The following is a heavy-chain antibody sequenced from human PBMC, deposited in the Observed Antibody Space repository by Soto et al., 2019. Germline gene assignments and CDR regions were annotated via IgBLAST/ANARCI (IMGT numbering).Heavy chain of an antibody. V-gene: IGHV5-51*01. CDR3: ARGYCTTTICDPWFDP. CDR1: GYSFTSYW. D-gene: IGHD2-2*01. CDR2: IYPGDSDT. Sequence: GESLKISCTGVGYSFTSYWIGWVRQMPGKGLEWMGIIYPGDSDTRYSPSFQGQVTISADKSITTAYLQWSSLKASDTAMYYCARGYCTTTICDPWFDPWGQGTLVTVS. J-gene: IGHJ5*02.